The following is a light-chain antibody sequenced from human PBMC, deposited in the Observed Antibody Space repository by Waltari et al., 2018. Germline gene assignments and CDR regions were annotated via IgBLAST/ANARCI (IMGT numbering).Light chain of an antibody. CDR3: SSYTTFSTLV. Sequence: QSALTQPASVSGSPGQSIVISCTGTRRDVGGYNYVSWYQHYPGEAPKLLIYEVSYRPAEVSNRVLGSKSGNTASLTISRLQAEDEADYYCSSYTTFSTLVFGTGTKVTVL. J-gene: IGLJ1*01. CDR1: RRDVGGYNY. CDR2: EVS. V-gene: IGLV2-14*01.